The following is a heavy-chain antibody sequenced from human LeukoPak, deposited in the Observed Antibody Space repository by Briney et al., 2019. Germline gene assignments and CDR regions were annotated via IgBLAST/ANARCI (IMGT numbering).Heavy chain of an antibody. D-gene: IGHD3-10*01. Sequence: GESLKISCKGSGYIFPSYWIVWVRQMPGKGLEWLGSIYPSDSDTRYSPSFRGQVTISADKSVSTAYLQWSSLKASDTAMYYCARHFRGHAFDVWGQGTMVTVSS. CDR1: GYIFPSYW. V-gene: IGHV5-51*01. CDR2: IYPSDSDT. CDR3: ARHFRGHAFDV. J-gene: IGHJ3*01.